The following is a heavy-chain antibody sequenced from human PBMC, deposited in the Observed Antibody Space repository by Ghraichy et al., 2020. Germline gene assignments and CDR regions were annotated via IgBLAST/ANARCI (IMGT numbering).Heavy chain of an antibody. CDR3: ARAPGPHSGYDFAGVNDAFDI. V-gene: IGHV3-53*01. J-gene: IGHJ3*02. D-gene: IGHD5-12*01. Sequence: GGSLRLSCAASGFTVSINYMSWVRQAPGKGLEWVSVIYSGGSTYYADSVKARFTISRDNSKNTLYLQMNSLRAEDTAVYYCARAPGPHSGYDFAGVNDAFDIWGQGTMVTVSS. CDR2: IYSGGST. CDR1: GFTVSINY.